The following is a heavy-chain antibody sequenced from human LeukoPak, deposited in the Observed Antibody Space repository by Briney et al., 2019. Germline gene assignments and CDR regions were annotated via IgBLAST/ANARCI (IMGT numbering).Heavy chain of an antibody. Sequence: PSETLSLTCTVSGGSISSSSYYWGWIRQPPGKGLEWIGSIYYSGSTNYNPSLKSRVTISVDTSKNQFSLKLSSVTAADTAVYYCARLTGHIQLWPIWGQGTLVTVSS. V-gene: IGHV4-39*07. CDR2: IYYSGST. J-gene: IGHJ4*02. D-gene: IGHD5-18*01. CDR3: ARLTGHIQLWPI. CDR1: GGSISSSSYY.